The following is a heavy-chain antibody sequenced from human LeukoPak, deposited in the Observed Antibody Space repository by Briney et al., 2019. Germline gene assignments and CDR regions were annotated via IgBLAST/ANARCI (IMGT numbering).Heavy chain of an antibody. J-gene: IGHJ3*02. CDR3: AKGDAFDI. V-gene: IGHV4-59*01. CDR2: IYYSGST. Sequence: SETLSLTCTVSGGPISSYYWSWIRQPPGKGLEWIGYIYYSGSTNYNPSLKSRVTISVDTSKNQFSLKLSSVTAADTAVYYCAKGDAFDIWGQGTMVIVSS. CDR1: GGPISSYY.